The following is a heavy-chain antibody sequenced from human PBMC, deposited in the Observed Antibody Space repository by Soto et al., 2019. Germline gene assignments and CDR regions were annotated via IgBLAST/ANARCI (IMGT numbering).Heavy chain of an antibody. V-gene: IGHV1-3*01. CDR3: ARRLATVTTRDYYYGMEV. J-gene: IGHJ6*01. D-gene: IGHD4-17*01. CDR2: INAGNGNT. CDR1: GYTFTSYA. Sequence: ASVKVSCKASGYTFTSYAMHWVRQAPGQRLEWMGWINAGNGNTKYSQKFQGRVTITRDTSASTAYMELSSLRSEDTAVYYCARRLATVTTRDYYYGMEVWGQGTTVTVSS.